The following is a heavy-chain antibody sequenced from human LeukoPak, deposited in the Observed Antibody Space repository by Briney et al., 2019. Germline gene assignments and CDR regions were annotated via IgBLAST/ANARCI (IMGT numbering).Heavy chain of an antibody. V-gene: IGHV1-46*01. CDR2: INPSGGST. J-gene: IGHJ4*02. D-gene: IGHD3-3*01. Sequence: ASVKVSCKASGYTFTSYYMHWVRQAPGQGLEWMGIINPSGGSTSYAQKFQGRVTMTRDTSTSTVYMELSSLRSEDTAVYYCARGYPGYYGFWSGYYNFDYWGQGTLVTVSS. CDR1: GYTFTSYY. CDR3: ARGYPGYYGFWSGYYNFDY.